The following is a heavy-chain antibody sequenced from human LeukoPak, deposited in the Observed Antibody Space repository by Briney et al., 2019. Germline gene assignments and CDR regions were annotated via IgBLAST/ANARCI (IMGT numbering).Heavy chain of an antibody. J-gene: IGHJ3*01. V-gene: IGHV3-53*01. CDR2: MYSGGST. Sequence: QSGGSLRLSCTASGFTVRSNYMSWVRQSPRKGLEWVSIMYSGGSTDYADSVKGRFIISRDHSKNTLYLQMNSLRAEDTAVYYCARDRYCSGGSCYGDAFDLWGQGTMVTVSS. D-gene: IGHD2-15*01. CDR3: ARDRYCSGGSCYGDAFDL. CDR1: GFTVRSNY.